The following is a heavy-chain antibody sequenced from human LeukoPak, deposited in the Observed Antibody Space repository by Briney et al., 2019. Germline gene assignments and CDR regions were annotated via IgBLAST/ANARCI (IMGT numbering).Heavy chain of an antibody. CDR3: AREKRLRWPYYYYYMDV. CDR2: INHSGST. D-gene: IGHD4-23*01. CDR1: GGSISSYY. V-gene: IGHV4-34*01. J-gene: IGHJ6*03. Sequence: SETLSLTCTVSGGSISSYYWSWIRQPPGKGLEWIGEINHSGSTNYNPSLKSRVTISVDTSKNQFSLKLSSVTAADTAVYYCAREKRLRWPYYYYYMDVWGKGTTVTVSS.